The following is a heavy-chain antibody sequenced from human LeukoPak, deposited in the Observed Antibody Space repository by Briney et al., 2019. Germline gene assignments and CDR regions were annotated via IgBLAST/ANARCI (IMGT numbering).Heavy chain of an antibody. V-gene: IGHV5-51*01. Sequence: GESLKISCQDPGNSFTAYWIAWVRQMPGKGLEWMGIIYTGDSDTRYSPSFRGQVTISADKSTSTAYLQWSSVQASDTALYYCATSPCSTTTCLHPSGAFDIWGQGTVVTVSS. J-gene: IGHJ3*02. CDR3: ATSPCSTTTCLHPSGAFDI. CDR2: IYTGDSDT. CDR1: GNSFTAYW. D-gene: IGHD2-2*01.